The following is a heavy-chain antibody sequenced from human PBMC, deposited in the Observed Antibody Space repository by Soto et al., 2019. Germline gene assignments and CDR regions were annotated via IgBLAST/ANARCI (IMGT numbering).Heavy chain of an antibody. CDR2: ISYDGSNK. Sequence: QVQLVESGGGVVQPGRSLRLSCAASGFTFSSYGMHWVRQAPGKGLEWVAVISYDGSNKYYADSVKGRFTISRDNSKNTLFQQMKRLRAEDTAVYYCAKDSSGYSEVLDSWGQGTMVTVSS. V-gene: IGHV3-30*18. J-gene: IGHJ3*02. CDR1: GFTFSSYG. D-gene: IGHD3-22*01. CDR3: AKDSSGYSEVLDS.